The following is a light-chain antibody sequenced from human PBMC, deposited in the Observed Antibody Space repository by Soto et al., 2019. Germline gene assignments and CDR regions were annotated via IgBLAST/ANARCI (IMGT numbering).Light chain of an antibody. J-gene: IGLJ1*01. CDR1: SSNIGSNT. Sequence: QSVLTQPPSASGTPGQRVTISCSGSSSNIGSNTVNWYQQLPGTAPKLLIYSNNQRPSGVPDRFSGSKSGTSASLAISGLQAQDEADYYCSSLTSADSHVFGTGTKVNVL. CDR3: SSLTSADSHV. CDR2: SNN. V-gene: IGLV1-44*01.